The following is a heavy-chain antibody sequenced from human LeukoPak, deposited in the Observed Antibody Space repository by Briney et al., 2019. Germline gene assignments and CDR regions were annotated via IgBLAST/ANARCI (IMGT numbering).Heavy chain of an antibody. D-gene: IGHD6-19*01. Sequence: GGSLRLSCAASGFTVSSNYMSWVRQAPGKGLEWVSVIYSGGSTYYADSVKGRFTISRDNSKNTLYLQMNSLRAEDTAVYYCAKDLGSSGWYIDYWGQGTLVTVSS. J-gene: IGHJ4*02. CDR2: IYSGGST. V-gene: IGHV3-53*01. CDR3: AKDLGSSGWYIDY. CDR1: GFTVSSNY.